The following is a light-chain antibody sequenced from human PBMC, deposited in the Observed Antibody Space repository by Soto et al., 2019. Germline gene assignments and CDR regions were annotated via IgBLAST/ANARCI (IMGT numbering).Light chain of an antibody. Sequence: DNQMTQSPSTLSAFVGDRVTITCRASQNINKWLAWYHQKPGKAPKLLIYDASTLESGVPSRFSGSGSGTEFTLTISRLQPDDFGSYYCQQYNTYEGTFGQGTKVEIK. V-gene: IGKV1-5*01. J-gene: IGKJ1*01. CDR2: DAS. CDR1: QNINKW. CDR3: QQYNTYEGT.